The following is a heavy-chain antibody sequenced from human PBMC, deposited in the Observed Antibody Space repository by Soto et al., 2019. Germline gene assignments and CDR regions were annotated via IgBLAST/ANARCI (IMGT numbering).Heavy chain of an antibody. CDR2: FSTGGDDGTT. Sequence: VGSLRLSCAASGFTFSSYSMSWVRQAPGKGLEWVSGFSTGGDDGTTYYADSVKGRFTISRDNSKNTLFLQMNSLRAEDTAIYYCAKKVNSGPGSQYFDYWGQGTLVTVSS. CDR1: GFTFSSYS. D-gene: IGHD3-10*01. J-gene: IGHJ4*02. V-gene: IGHV3-23*01. CDR3: AKKVNSGPGSQYFDY.